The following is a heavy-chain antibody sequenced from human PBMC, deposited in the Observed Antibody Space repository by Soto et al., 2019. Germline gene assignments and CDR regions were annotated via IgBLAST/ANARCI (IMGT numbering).Heavy chain of an antibody. CDR2: IWNDGSNE. V-gene: IGHV3-33*01. CDR3: ARDDKGAASIGPLGLHI. Sequence: GGSLRLSCVVSGFIFSRYGMNWVRQAPGKGLEWVAVIWNDGSNEYYADSVKGRFTISRDNSKNTLYLQMSSLRVEDTAVYYCARDDKGAASIGPLGLHIWGQGTMVTVSS. J-gene: IGHJ3*02. CDR1: GFIFSRYG. D-gene: IGHD6-13*01.